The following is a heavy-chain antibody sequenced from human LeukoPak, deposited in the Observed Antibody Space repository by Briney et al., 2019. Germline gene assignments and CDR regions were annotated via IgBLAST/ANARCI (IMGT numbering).Heavy chain of an antibody. J-gene: IGHJ4*02. CDR1: GFTFSSYG. V-gene: IGHV3-30*02. CDR2: IRYDGSNK. Sequence: GGSLRLSCAASGFTFSSYGMHWVRQAPGKGLEWVAFIRYDGSNKYYADSVKGRFTISRDNSKNTLYLQMNSLRAEDTAVYYCATNLGFVGATTNYWGQGTLVTVSS. D-gene: IGHD1-26*01. CDR3: ATNLGFVGATTNY.